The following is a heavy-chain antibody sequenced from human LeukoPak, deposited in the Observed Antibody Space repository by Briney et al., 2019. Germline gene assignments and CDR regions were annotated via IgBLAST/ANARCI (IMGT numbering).Heavy chain of an antibody. CDR1: GFTFSSYG. V-gene: IGHV3-33*01. D-gene: IGHD1-26*01. J-gene: IGHJ4*02. Sequence: GGFLRLSCAASGFTFSSYGMHWVRQAPGKGLEWVAVIWYDGSNKYYADSVKGRFTISRDNSKNTLYLQMNSLRAEDTAVYYCARAPRRGSHQVDYWGQGTLVTVSS. CDR3: ARAPRRGSHQVDY. CDR2: IWYDGSNK.